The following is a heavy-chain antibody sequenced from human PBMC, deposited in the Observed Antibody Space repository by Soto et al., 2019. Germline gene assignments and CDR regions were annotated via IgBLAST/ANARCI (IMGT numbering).Heavy chain of an antibody. CDR2: IYYSGST. Sequence: QVQQQESGPGLVKPSETLSLTCTVSGGSISSYYWSWIRQPPGKGLEWIGYIYYSGSTNYNPSLXGXVXIXXDTSKNPFSLKLSSVTAADTAVYYCARRYGASFDYWGQGTLVTVSS. J-gene: IGHJ4*02. D-gene: IGHD4-17*01. V-gene: IGHV4-59*01. CDR1: GGSISSYY. CDR3: ARRYGASFDY.